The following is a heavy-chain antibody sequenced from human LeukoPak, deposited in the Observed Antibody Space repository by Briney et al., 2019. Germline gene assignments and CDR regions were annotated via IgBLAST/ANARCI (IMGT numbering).Heavy chain of an antibody. Sequence: PGGSLRLSCAASGFTFNNYAMSWVRQAPGKGLEWVSAITGSGGDTYHADSVKGRFTISRDNSKNTLYLQMNSLRAEDTAVYYCAKDRSSGPQDFDYWGQGTLVTVSS. CDR1: GFTFNNYA. J-gene: IGHJ4*02. D-gene: IGHD6-19*01. CDR3: AKDRSSGPQDFDY. V-gene: IGHV3-23*01. CDR2: ITGSGGDT.